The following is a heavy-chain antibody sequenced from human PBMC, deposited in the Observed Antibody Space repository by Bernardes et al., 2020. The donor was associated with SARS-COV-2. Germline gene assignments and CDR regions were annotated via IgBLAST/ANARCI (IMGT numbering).Heavy chain of an antibody. CDR1: GGFFSGYY. Sequence: SQTLSPTCVVYGGFFSGYYCSWVRQPPGKGLEWIGEINHSGSTNYNPSLRSRVTISVDPSKNQSSLKRSSVTAADKVVYYCARDSYYGILTGLWAGYWFDPWSQGTLVTSSS. CDR2: INHSGST. V-gene: IGHV4-34*01. CDR3: ARDSYYGILTGLWAGYWFDP. D-gene: IGHD3-9*01. J-gene: IGHJ5*02.